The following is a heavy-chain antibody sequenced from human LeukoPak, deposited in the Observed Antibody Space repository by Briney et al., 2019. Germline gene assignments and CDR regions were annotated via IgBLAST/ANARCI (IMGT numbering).Heavy chain of an antibody. CDR2: IRYDGSNK. J-gene: IGHJ5*02. CDR3: ASRYGSSWPFGWFDP. V-gene: IGHV3-30*02. Sequence: GGSLRLSCAASGFAFSSYGMHWVRQAPGKGLEWVAFIRYDGSNKYYADSVKGRFTISRDNSKNTLYLQMNSLRAEDTAVYYCASRYGSSWPFGWFDPWGQGTLVTVSS. D-gene: IGHD6-13*01. CDR1: GFAFSSYG.